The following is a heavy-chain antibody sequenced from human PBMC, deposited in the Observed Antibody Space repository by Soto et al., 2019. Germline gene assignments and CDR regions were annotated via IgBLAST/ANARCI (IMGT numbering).Heavy chain of an antibody. D-gene: IGHD3-10*01. V-gene: IGHV3-23*01. CDR2: ISGSGGST. CDR1: GFTVSSNY. CDR3: ASEARGYFDY. Sequence: GGSLRLSCAASGFTVSSNYMSWVRQAPGKGLEWVSAISGSGGSTYYADSVKGRFTISRDNSKNTLYLQMNSLRAEDTTVYYCASEARGYFDYWGQGTLVTVSS. J-gene: IGHJ4*02.